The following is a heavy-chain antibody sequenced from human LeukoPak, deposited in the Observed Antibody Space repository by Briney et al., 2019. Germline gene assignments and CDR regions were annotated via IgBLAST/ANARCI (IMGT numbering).Heavy chain of an antibody. J-gene: IGHJ3*02. CDR2: IYSGGST. CDR1: GFTVSSNY. V-gene: IGHV3-53*01. CDR3: ARAPSPYYDFWSGYSFDI. Sequence: PGGSLRLSCAASGFTVSSNYMSWVRQAPGKGLEWVSVIYSGGSTYYADSVKGRFTISRDNSKNTLYLQMNSLRAEDTAVYYCARAPSPYYDFWSGYSFDIWGQGTMATVSS. D-gene: IGHD3-3*01.